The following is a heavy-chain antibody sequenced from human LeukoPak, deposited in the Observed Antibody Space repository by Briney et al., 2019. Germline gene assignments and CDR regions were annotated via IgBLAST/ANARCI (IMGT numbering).Heavy chain of an antibody. D-gene: IGHD3-22*01. CDR2: VNQGATQK. J-gene: IGHJ5*02. Sequence: PGGSLRLSCAASGFDFSSQWMSWVRQAPGKRLEWVAIVNQGATQKYYVDSVKGRFAISRDNAKNTLNLQMNSLRAEDTAVYYCARDLGQYYDTSDNWFDPWGQGTLVTVSS. CDR3: ARDLGQYYDTSDNWFDP. V-gene: IGHV3-7*01. CDR1: GFDFSSQW.